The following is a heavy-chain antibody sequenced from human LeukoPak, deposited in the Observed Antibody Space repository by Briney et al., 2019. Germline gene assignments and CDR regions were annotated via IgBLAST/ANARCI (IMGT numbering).Heavy chain of an antibody. D-gene: IGHD1-1*01. V-gene: IGHV4-4*09. CDR3: ASTSGTTSQPFDY. J-gene: IGHJ4*02. CDR1: GGSISSYY. Sequence: SETLSLTCTVSGGSISSYYWNWIRQPPGKGLEWIGYIYSSGSTNYNPSLKSRVTISLDTSKNQFSLKLSSVTAADTAVYYCASTSGTTSQPFDYRGQGTLVTVSS. CDR2: IYSSGST.